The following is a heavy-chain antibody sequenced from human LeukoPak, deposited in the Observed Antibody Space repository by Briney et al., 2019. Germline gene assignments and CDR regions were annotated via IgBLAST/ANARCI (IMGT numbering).Heavy chain of an antibody. CDR2: IYYSGST. D-gene: IGHD3-16*01. CDR1: GGSISSGGYY. Sequence: SETLSLTCTVSGGSISSGGYYWSWIRQHPGKGLEWIGYIYYSGSTYYNPSLKSRVPISVDTSKNQFSLKLSSVTAADTAVYYCAQSEGGYYGMDVWGQGTTVTVSS. J-gene: IGHJ6*02. V-gene: IGHV4-31*03. CDR3: AQSEGGYYGMDV.